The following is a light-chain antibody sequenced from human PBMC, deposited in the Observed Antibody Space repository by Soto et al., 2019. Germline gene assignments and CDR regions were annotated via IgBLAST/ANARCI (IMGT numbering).Light chain of an antibody. J-gene: IGLJ1*01. Sequence: QSVLTQPASVSGSPGQSITISCTGTSSDVGGYNFVSWYQQHPYKAPKLMIYEVTNRPSGVSNRFSGSKSGNTASLTISGLQAEDEADYYCSSYGSGSTYAFGTGTKVTVL. V-gene: IGLV2-14*01. CDR3: SSYGSGSTYA. CDR1: SSDVGGYNF. CDR2: EVT.